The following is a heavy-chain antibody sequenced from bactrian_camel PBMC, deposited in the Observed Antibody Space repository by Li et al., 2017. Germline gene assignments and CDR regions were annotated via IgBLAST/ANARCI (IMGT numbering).Heavy chain of an antibody. J-gene: IGHJ4*01. Sequence: HVQLVESGGGSVQAGGSLRLSCVASGYTLPMNMGWFRRLPGQEREGVAAIAGDGRANYADSVKGRFTISRDGAKNIIALQMDSLKPEDTATYYCAEGRGSRGEHCYSLNYWGQGTQVTVSS. CDR3: AEGRGSRGEHCYSLNY. CDR1: GYTLPMN. D-gene: IGHD6*01. CDR2: IAGDGRA. V-gene: IGHV3S53*01.